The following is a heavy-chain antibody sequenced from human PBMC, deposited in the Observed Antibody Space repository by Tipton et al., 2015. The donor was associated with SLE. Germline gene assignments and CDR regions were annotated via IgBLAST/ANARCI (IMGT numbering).Heavy chain of an antibody. V-gene: IGHV4-61*09. D-gene: IGHD5-12*01. CDR3: ARGNIVASSIDC. CDR2: IYTSGTT. CDR1: GSSITSDSNY. Sequence: TLSLTCTVSGSSITSDSNYWTWIRQPAGKGLVWIGHIYTSGTTNYNPSLKSRVTILMDTSKNQFPLKLTSVTAADTAVYYCARGNIVASSIDCWGQGTLVTVSS. J-gene: IGHJ4*02.